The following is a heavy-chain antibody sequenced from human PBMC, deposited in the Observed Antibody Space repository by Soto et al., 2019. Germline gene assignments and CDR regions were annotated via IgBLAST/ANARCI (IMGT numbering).Heavy chain of an antibody. D-gene: IGHD5-18*01. V-gene: IGHV3-33*01. J-gene: IGHJ4*02. CDR1: GVTFSTYG. CDR3: GRDGALGDTAVVDS. Sequence: QVQLVESGGGVVQPGKSLRLSCASSGVTFSTYGMHWVRQPPGKGLEWVAVIWYDGSNKYHGDSLKGRFTISRDNSKNTLYLQINNLRAEDTAVYYCGRDGALGDTAVVDSWGQGTLVTVSS. CDR2: IWYDGSNK.